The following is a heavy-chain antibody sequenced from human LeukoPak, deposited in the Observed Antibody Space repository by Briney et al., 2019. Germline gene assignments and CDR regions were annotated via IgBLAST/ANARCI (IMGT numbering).Heavy chain of an antibody. CDR1: GFTFSSYA. V-gene: IGHV3-23*01. J-gene: IGHJ5*02. CDR3: ARAIYRRAAQNWFDP. Sequence: GGSLRLSCAASGFTFSSYAMSWVRQAPGKGLEWVSAISGSGGSTHYADSVKGRFTISRDNSKNTLYLQMNSLRAEDTAVYYCARAIYRRAAQNWFDPWGQGTLVTVSS. CDR2: ISGSGGST. D-gene: IGHD6-13*01.